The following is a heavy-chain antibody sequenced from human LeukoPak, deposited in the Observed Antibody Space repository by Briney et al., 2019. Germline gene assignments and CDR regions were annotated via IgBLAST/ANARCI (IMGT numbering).Heavy chain of an antibody. D-gene: IGHD3-10*01. J-gene: IGHJ5*02. CDR2: IIPIFGTA. CDR3: ARVPTQSIEWFGESRGWFDP. V-gene: IGHV1-69*06. CDR1: GGTFSSYA. Sequence: SVKVSCKASGGTFSSYAISWVRQAPGQGLEWMGGIIPIFGTANYAQKFQGRVTITADKSTSTAYMELSSLRSEDTAVYYCARVPTQSIEWFGESRGWFDPWGQGTLVTVSS.